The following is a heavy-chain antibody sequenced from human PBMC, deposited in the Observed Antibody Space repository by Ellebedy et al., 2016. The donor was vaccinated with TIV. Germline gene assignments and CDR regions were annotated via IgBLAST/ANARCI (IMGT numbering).Heavy chain of an antibody. V-gene: IGHV3-30*18. CDR3: AKDPKGADFWRDELSYYFDY. J-gene: IGHJ4*02. Sequence: GGSLRLSCAASGITFSYYWMSWVRQAPGKGLEWVAVISYDGSNKYYADSVKGRFTISRDNSKNTLYLQMNSLRAEDTAVYYCAKDPKGADFWRDELSYYFDYWGQGTLVTVSS. CDR2: ISYDGSNK. D-gene: IGHD3-3*01. CDR1: GITFSYYW.